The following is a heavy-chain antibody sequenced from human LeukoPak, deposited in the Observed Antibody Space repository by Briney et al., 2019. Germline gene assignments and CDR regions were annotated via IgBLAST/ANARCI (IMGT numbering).Heavy chain of an antibody. J-gene: IGHJ6*03. CDR1: GFTFSSYS. D-gene: IGHD3-10*01. CDR3: ARERVRGVISYYYYMDV. Sequence: GGSLRLSCAASGFTFSSYSMNWVRQAPGKGLEWVSYISSSSSTMYYADSVKGRFTISRDNAKNSLYLQMNSLRAEDTAVCYCARERVRGVISYYYYMDVWGKGTTVTVSS. V-gene: IGHV3-48*01. CDR2: ISSSSSTM.